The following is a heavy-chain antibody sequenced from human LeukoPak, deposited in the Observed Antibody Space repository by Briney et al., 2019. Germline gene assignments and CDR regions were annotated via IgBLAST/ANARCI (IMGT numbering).Heavy chain of an antibody. CDR2: INPNSGGT. CDR1: GYTFTGYY. D-gene: IGHD6-19*01. CDR3: ARDLSSSGRSRYYFDY. Sequence: GASVKVSCKASGYTFTGYYMHWVRQAPGQGLEWMGRINPNSGGTNYAQKFQGRVTMTRDTSISTAYMELSRLRSDDTAVYYCARDLSSSGRSRYYFDYWGQGTLVTVSS. J-gene: IGHJ4*02. V-gene: IGHV1-2*06.